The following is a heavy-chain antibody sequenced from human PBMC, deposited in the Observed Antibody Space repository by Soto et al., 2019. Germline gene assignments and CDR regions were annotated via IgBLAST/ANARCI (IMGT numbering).Heavy chain of an antibody. CDR1: GGTFSSYT. Sequence: ASVKVSCKVSGGTFSSYTITWVRQAPGQGLEWMGRIIPILGIANYAQNFQGRVTFTADKSTSTAYMELSSLRSEDTAVYYCAKVGSGYEFSTDLYYFDYWGQGTLVTVSS. CDR2: IIPILGIA. CDR3: AKVGSGYEFSTDLYYFDY. D-gene: IGHD5-12*01. V-gene: IGHV1-69*02. J-gene: IGHJ4*02.